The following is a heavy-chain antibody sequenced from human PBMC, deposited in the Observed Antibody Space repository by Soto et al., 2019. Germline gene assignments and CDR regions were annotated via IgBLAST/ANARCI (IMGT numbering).Heavy chain of an antibody. J-gene: IGHJ2*01. Sequence: EVQLLESGGGLVQPGGSLRLSCAASGFTFSSYAMSWVRQAPGKGLEWVSAISGSGGSTYYADSVKGRFTISRDNSKNTLYLQMNSLRAEDTAVYCCAKDSLIFYSSSSWSWYFDLWGCGTLVTVSS. CDR2: ISGSGGST. V-gene: IGHV3-23*01. CDR1: GFTFSSYA. D-gene: IGHD6-6*01. CDR3: AKDSLIFYSSSSWSWYFDL.